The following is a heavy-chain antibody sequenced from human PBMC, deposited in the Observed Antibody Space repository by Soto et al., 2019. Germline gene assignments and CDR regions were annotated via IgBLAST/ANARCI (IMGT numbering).Heavy chain of an antibody. V-gene: IGHV1-8*01. Sequence: GASVKVSCKASGYTFTSYDINWVRQATGQGLEWMGWMNPYNGNTGYAQKFQGRVTMTTDTSMSTAYMELRSLRSDDTAVYYCARDQELESVYFDYWGQGTLVTVSS. CDR1: GYTFTSYD. CDR3: ARDQELESVYFDY. CDR2: MNPYNGNT. D-gene: IGHD1-1*01. J-gene: IGHJ4*02.